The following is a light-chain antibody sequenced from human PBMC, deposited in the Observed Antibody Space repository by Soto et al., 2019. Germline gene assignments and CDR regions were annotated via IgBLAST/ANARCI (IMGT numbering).Light chain of an antibody. CDR3: QQSYSMPIT. CDR2: GAS. J-gene: IGKJ5*01. V-gene: IGKV1-39*01. Sequence: DIQMTQSPSSLSASVGDRFTITCRTSQSISSYLIWYQHKPGKAPKLLIYGASSLQSGVPSRFSGSGSGTDFTLTISSLQPEDCGTYYCQQSYSMPITFGQGTRLEI. CDR1: QSISSY.